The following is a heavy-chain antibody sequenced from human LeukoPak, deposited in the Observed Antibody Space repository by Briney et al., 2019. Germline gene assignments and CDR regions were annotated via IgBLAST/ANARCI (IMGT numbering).Heavy chain of an antibody. D-gene: IGHD3-10*01. Sequence: SVKVSCKASGGTFSSYAISWVRQAPGQGLEWMGGIIPIFGTANYAQKFQGRVTMTRDTSTSTVYMELSSLRSEDTAVYYCARDDKSFAPLVAYFNSWAQETLLPVPS. CDR2: IIPIFGTA. J-gene: IGHJ5*02. V-gene: IGHV1-69*05. CDR1: GGTFSSYA. CDR3: ARDDKSFAPLVAYFNS.